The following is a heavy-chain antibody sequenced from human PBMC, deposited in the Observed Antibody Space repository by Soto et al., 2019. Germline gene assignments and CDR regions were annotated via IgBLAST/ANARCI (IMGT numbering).Heavy chain of an antibody. CDR3: ARGRDVLRFFEWCFDY. CDR2: IIPIFGTA. CDR1: GGTFSSYA. D-gene: IGHD3-3*01. V-gene: IGHV1-69*01. J-gene: IGHJ4*02. Sequence: QVQLVQSGAEVKKPGSSVKVSCKASGGTFSSYAISWVRQAPGQGLEWMGGIIPIFGTANYAQEFQGRVTITADESTSTAYMELSRLRSEETDVYYCARGRDVLRFFEWCFDYWGQGTLVTFSS.